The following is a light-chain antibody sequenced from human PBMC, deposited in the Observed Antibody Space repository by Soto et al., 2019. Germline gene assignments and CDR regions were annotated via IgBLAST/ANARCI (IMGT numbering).Light chain of an antibody. V-gene: IGLV2-8*01. CDR2: GVT. Sequence: QSVPTQPPSASGSPGQSVTISCTGTSSDVGAYNYVSWYQQHPGKAPKLLIYGVTKRPSGVPDRFSGSKSGNTASLTVSGLQAEDEADYYCCSFADSNNVFGTGTKVTVL. CDR3: CSFADSNNV. CDR1: SSDVGAYNY. J-gene: IGLJ1*01.